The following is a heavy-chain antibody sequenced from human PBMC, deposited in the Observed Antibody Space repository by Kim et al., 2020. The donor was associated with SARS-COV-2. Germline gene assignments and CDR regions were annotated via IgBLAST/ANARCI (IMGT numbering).Heavy chain of an antibody. CDR3: AKRSRAQYDCWSGFHDA. D-gene: IGHD3-3*01. V-gene: IGHV3-9*01. CDR1: GFTFDDYA. J-gene: IGHJ3*01. Sequence: GGSLRLSCSASGFTFDDYAIHWVRQAPGKGLEWVSGISWNSDSIAYAGSVKGRFTISRDNARNSLYLQMDSLIPEDTALYYCAKRSRAQYDCWSGFHDA. CDR2: ISWNSDSI.